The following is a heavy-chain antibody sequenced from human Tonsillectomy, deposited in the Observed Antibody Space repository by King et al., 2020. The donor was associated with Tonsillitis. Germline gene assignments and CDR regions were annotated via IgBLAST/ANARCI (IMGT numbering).Heavy chain of an antibody. Sequence: VQLVESGAEVKKPGASVKVSCKASGYIFTSYGISWVRQAPGQGLEWMVWISVYNGNTNYAQKLQGRVTMTTDTSTSTAYMELRGLRSDDTAVYYCARGQNEYQLLYGNWFDPWGQGTLVTVSS. V-gene: IGHV1-18*01. J-gene: IGHJ5*02. D-gene: IGHD2-2*02. CDR2: ISVYNGNT. CDR1: GYIFTSYG. CDR3: ARGQNEYQLLYGNWFDP.